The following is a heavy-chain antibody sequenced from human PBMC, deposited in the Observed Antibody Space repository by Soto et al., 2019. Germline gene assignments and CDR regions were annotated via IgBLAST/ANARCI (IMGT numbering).Heavy chain of an antibody. J-gene: IGHJ4*02. CDR3: AKDLTHVDIVVVPAAIHRFDY. D-gene: IGHD2-2*01. Sequence: HPVGSLRLSFAASGFTFSSYARSWVRQAPGKGLEGFSAISGSGGSTYYADSAKGRFAISRDNSKNTLYLQMNSLRAEDTAVYYCAKDLTHVDIVVVPAAIHRFDYWGQGTLVTVSS. V-gene: IGHV3-23*01. CDR1: GFTFSSYA. CDR2: ISGSGGST.